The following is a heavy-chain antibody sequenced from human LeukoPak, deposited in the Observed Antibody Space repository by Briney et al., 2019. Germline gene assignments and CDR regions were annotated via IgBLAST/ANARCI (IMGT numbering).Heavy chain of an antibody. CDR2: IYTSGST. CDR1: GGSISSYY. J-gene: IGHJ2*01. D-gene: IGHD1-26*01. V-gene: IGHV4-4*07. Sequence: SVTLSLTCTVSGGSISSYYWSWIRQPAGKGLEWIGCIYTSGSTNYNPSLKSRVTMSVDTSKNQFSLKLSSVIAADTAVYYCARDRGGSYPGWYFDLWGRGTLVTVSS. CDR3: ARDRGGSYPGWYFDL.